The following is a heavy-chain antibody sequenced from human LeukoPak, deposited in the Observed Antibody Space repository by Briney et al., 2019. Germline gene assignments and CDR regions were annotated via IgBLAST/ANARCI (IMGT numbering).Heavy chain of an antibody. CDR2: ISYDGSNK. J-gene: IGHJ3*02. CDR3: AKFPHGDYGTEYAFDI. V-gene: IGHV3-30*18. D-gene: IGHD4-17*01. Sequence: GRSLRLSCAASGFTFSSYGMHWVRQAPGKGREWVAVISYDGSNKYYADSVKGRFTISRDNSKNTLYLQMNSLRAEDTAVYYCAKFPHGDYGTEYAFDIWGQGTMVTVSS. CDR1: GFTFSSYG.